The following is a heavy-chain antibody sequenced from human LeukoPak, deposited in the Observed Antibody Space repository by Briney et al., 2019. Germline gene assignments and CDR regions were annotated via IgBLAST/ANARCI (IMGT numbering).Heavy chain of an antibody. CDR1: GFALSFHA. D-gene: IGHD2-21*02. J-gene: IGHJ3*02. V-gene: IGHV3-30*04. CDR2: ISYDGTNK. CDR3: ARGMTASLRANAGFDI. Sequence: GGSLRLSCAASGFALSFHALHWVRQSPGKGLGWVAAISYDGTNKFYADSVKGRFTVSRDNSQKTMFLEMNSLRPEDTAVYSCARGMTASLRANAGFDIWGQGTTVAVSS.